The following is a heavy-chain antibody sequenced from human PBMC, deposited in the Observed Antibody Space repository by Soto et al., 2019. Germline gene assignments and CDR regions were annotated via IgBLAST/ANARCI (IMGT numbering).Heavy chain of an antibody. CDR2: IGSDGSGI. Sequence: EVQLVESGGGSVQPGGSLRLSCAASGFTFSRHWMHWVRQVPGKGLVWVSRIGSDGSGITYADSVKGRFTISRDNAKNTLYLQMNSLTAEDTAVYYCTRVVVGSSGEFDYWGQGTLVTVSS. CDR3: TRVVVGSSGEFDY. D-gene: IGHD3-10*01. CDR1: GFTFSRHW. J-gene: IGHJ4*02. V-gene: IGHV3-74*01.